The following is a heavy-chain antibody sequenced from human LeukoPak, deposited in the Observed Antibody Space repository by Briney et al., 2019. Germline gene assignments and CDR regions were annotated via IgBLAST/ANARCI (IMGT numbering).Heavy chain of an antibody. J-gene: IGHJ3*02. CDR1: GYTFTSYD. D-gene: IGHD6-13*01. CDR3: ARDPGVWAAAGPNDAFDI. Sequence: ASVKVSCKASGYTFTSYDISWVRQAPGQGLEWMGWISGYNGNTNYALKVQDRVTMTTDTSTSTAYMELRSLRSDDTAVYYCARDPGVWAAAGPNDAFDIWGQGTMVTVSS. V-gene: IGHV1-18*01. CDR2: ISGYNGNT.